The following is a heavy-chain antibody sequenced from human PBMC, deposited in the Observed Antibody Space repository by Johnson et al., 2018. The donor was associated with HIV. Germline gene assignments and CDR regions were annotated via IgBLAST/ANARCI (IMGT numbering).Heavy chain of an antibody. Sequence: QVQLVESGGGVVQPGRSLRLSCAASGFTFSTYAMHWVRQAPGKGLEWVAVISYDGSNKYYADSVKGRFTISRDNSKNSLYLQMNSLRAEDTALYYCAKDCALVGATVWPDAFDIWGQGTMVTVSS. V-gene: IGHV3-30*04. CDR1: GFTFSTYA. CDR3: AKDCALVGATVWPDAFDI. D-gene: IGHD1-26*01. J-gene: IGHJ3*02. CDR2: ISYDGSNK.